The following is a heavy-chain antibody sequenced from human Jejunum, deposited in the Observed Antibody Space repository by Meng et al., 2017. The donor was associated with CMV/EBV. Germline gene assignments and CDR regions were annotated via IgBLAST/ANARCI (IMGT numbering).Heavy chain of an antibody. D-gene: IGHD1/OR15-1a*01. J-gene: IGHJ6*02. CDR1: GFSFNTYN. V-gene: IGHV3-21*04. Sequence: CAASGFSFNTYNMNWVRQAPGKGLEWVSSIGSRNTYIYYADSVKGRFTISRDNAENSLYLQMNSLKAEDTAVYYCARDWLNKAMDVWGQGTTVTVSS. CDR3: ARDWLNKAMDV. CDR2: IGSRNTYI.